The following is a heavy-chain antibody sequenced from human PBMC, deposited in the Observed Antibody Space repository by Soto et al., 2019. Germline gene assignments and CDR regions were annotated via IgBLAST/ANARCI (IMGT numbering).Heavy chain of an antibody. D-gene: IGHD3-22*01. J-gene: IGHJ4*02. Sequence: GGSLRLSCAASGFTFSGYAMSWVRQAPGKGLEWVSAISGSGGSTYYADSVKGRFTISRDNSKNTLYLQMNSLRAEDTAVYYCAKESGDYYDSSGNDYWGQGTLVTVSS. V-gene: IGHV3-23*01. CDR2: ISGSGGST. CDR1: GFTFSGYA. CDR3: AKESGDYYDSSGNDY.